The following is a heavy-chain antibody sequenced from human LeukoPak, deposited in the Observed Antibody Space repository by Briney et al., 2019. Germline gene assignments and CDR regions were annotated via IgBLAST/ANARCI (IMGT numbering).Heavy chain of an antibody. Sequence: GGSLRLSCAASGFTFSSYAMSWVRQAPGKGLEWVAVISYDGSNKYYADSVKGRFTISRDSSKNTLYLQMNSLRAEDTAVYYCARDHVPRVVPAAYYFDYWGQGTLVTVSS. D-gene: IGHD2-2*01. CDR2: ISYDGSNK. CDR1: GFTFSSYA. J-gene: IGHJ4*02. CDR3: ARDHVPRVVPAAYYFDY. V-gene: IGHV3-30-3*01.